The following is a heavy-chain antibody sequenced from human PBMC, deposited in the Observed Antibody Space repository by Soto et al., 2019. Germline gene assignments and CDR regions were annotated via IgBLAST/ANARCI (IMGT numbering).Heavy chain of an antibody. CDR2: ISSSGSTI. Sequence: PGGSLRLSCAASGFTFSSYEMNWVRQAPGKGLEWVSYISSSGSTIYYADSVKGRFTISRDNAKNSLYLQMNSLRAEDTAVYYCARVDIVVVQADKKINARYYYGMDVWGQGTTVTVSS. V-gene: IGHV3-48*03. CDR3: ARVDIVVVQADKKINARYYYGMDV. CDR1: GFTFSSYE. D-gene: IGHD2-2*01. J-gene: IGHJ6*02.